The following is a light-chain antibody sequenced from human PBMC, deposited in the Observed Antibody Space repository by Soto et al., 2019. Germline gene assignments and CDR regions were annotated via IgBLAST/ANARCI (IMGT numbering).Light chain of an antibody. CDR2: GVT. CDR1: HNDIGTYDY. V-gene: IGLV2-14*03. CDR3: SSFTSDRIYV. J-gene: IGLJ1*01. Sequence: QSALTQPTSVSGSPGQSITISCTGNHNDIGTYDYVSWYQQHPGRPPRLLIYGVTTRPSGISDRFSASKSGLTASLTISGLQPEDEADYYCSSFTSDRIYVFGPGTKLTVL.